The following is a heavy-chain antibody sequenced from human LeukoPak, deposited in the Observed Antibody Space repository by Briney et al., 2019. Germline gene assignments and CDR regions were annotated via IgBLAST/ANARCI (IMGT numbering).Heavy chain of an antibody. J-gene: IGHJ2*01. V-gene: IGHV4-38-2*02. CDR2: IYTSGST. Sequence: SETLSLTCTVSGYSISSGYYWGWIRQPPGKGLEWIGRIYTSGSTNYNPSLKSRVTISVDTSKNQFSLKLSSVTAADTAVYYCARTRRADFDLWGRGTLVTVSS. CDR1: GYSISSGYY. CDR3: ARTRRADFDL.